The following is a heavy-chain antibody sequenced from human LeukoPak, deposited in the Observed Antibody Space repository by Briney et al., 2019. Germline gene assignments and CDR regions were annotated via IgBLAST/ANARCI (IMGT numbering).Heavy chain of an antibody. J-gene: IGHJ4*02. CDR2: IYYSGST. V-gene: IGHV4-59*01. Sequence: PSETLSLTCTVSGGSISNYYWSWIRQPPGKGLEWIGYIYYSGSTNYNPSLKSRVTISIDTSKNQFSLKLRSVTAADTAVYFCARDYYDSSGFSYYFESWGQGTLVTVSS. CDR3: ARDYYDSSGFSYYFES. CDR1: GGSISNYY. D-gene: IGHD3-22*01.